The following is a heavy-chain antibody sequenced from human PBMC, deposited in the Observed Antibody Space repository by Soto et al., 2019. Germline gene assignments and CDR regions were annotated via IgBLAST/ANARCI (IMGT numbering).Heavy chain of an antibody. J-gene: IGHJ6*02. V-gene: IGHV3-48*02. CDR3: ARDLLYNSSRYLFYGMDV. CDR1: GFTFSTYT. Sequence: PGGSLRLSCAASGFTFSTYTMNWVRQAPGKGLEWVSYISSSGSSIYYADSVKGRFTISRDNAMNSLYLQMNSLRDEDTAVYYCARDLLYNSSRYLFYGMDVWGQGTTVTVSS. CDR2: ISSSGSSI. D-gene: IGHD6-6*01.